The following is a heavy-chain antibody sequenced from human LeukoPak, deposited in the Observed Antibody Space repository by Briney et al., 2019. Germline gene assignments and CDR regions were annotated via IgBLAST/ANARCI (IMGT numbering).Heavy chain of an antibody. CDR3: AKGPTIFGVVIVYYDYYGMDV. J-gene: IGHJ6*02. CDR1: GFTFSTYE. V-gene: IGHV3-23*01. Sequence: PGGSLRLSCAASGFTFSTYEMNWVRQAPGKGLEWVSGISGSAVGTYYADSVKGRFTISRDNSKNTLYLEMNSLRAEDTAVYHCAKGPTIFGVVIVYYDYYGMDVWGQGTTVTVSS. CDR2: ISGSAVGT. D-gene: IGHD3-3*01.